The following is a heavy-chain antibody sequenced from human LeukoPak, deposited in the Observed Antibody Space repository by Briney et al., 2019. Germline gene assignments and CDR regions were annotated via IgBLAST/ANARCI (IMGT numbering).Heavy chain of an antibody. V-gene: IGHV1-69*06. CDR3: ARAPLPDYGDYRDY. Sequence: ASVKVSCKASGGTFSSYAISWVRQAPGQGLEWMGGIIPIFGTANYAQKFQGRVTITADKSTSTAYMELSSLRSEDTAVYYCARAPLPDYGDYRDYWGQGTLVTVSS. CDR2: IIPIFGTA. J-gene: IGHJ4*02. D-gene: IGHD4-17*01. CDR1: GGTFSSYA.